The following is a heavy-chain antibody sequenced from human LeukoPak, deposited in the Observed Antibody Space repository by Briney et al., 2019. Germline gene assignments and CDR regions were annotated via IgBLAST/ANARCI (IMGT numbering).Heavy chain of an antibody. CDR3: AKDEVPGIAVAKGAFDI. CDR1: GFTFSSYG. J-gene: IGHJ3*02. CDR2: ISYDGSNK. Sequence: GGSLRLSCAASGFTFSSYGMHWVRQAPGKGLEWVAVISYDGSNKYYADFVKGRFTISRDNSKNTLYLQMNSLRAEDTAVYYCAKDEVPGIAVAKGAFDIWGQGTMVTVSS. D-gene: IGHD6-19*01. V-gene: IGHV3-30*18.